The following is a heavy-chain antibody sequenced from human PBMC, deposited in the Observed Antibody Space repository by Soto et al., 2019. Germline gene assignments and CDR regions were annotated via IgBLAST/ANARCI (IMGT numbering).Heavy chain of an antibody. CDR1: GFTFSSYW. Sequence: PGGSLRLSCAASGFTFSSYWMHWVRQAPGKGLEWVAVISYDGSNKYYADSVKGRFTISRDNSKNTLYLQMNSLRAEDTAVYYCAKDSELRYFDWSGDHGMDVWGQGTTVTVSS. CDR3: AKDSELRYFDWSGDHGMDV. V-gene: IGHV3-30*18. CDR2: ISYDGSNK. J-gene: IGHJ6*02. D-gene: IGHD3-9*01.